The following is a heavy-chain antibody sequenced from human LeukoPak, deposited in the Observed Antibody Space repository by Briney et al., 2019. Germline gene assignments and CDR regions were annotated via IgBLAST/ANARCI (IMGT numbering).Heavy chain of an antibody. Sequence: SETLSLTCTVSGGSIWNYYWSWIRQPAGKGLEWIGRIYTSGSTNYNPSLKSRVTMSVDTSKNQFSLKLSSVTAADTAVYYCARPGVGSGRYGAFDIWGQGTMVTVSS. CDR2: IYTSGST. V-gene: IGHV4-4*07. CDR1: GGSIWNYY. CDR3: ARPGVGSGRYGAFDI. J-gene: IGHJ3*02. D-gene: IGHD5-18*01.